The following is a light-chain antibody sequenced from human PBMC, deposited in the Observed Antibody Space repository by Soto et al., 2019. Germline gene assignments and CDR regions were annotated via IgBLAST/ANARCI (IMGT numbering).Light chain of an antibody. CDR1: QSVSSY. Sequence: EIVLTQSPATLSLSPGERATLSCRASQSVSSYLAWYQQKPGQAPRLLIYDASNRATGIPARFSGSGSGTAFTLTISILEHEDFAVYYCQQRSNWPPTFGQGTNLEIK. CDR3: QQRSNWPPT. V-gene: IGKV3-11*01. CDR2: DAS. J-gene: IGKJ2*01.